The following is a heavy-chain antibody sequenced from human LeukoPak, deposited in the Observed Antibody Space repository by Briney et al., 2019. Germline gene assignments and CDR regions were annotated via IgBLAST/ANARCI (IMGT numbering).Heavy chain of an antibody. CDR3: ARVALGYCSGGSCYVNYYHYYGMDV. CDR2: ISAYNGNT. D-gene: IGHD2-15*01. CDR1: GYTFTSYG. Sequence: ASVKVSCKASGYTFTSYGISWVRQAPGQGLEWMGWISAYNGNTNYAQELQGRVTMTTDTSTSTAYMELRSLRSDDTAVYYCARVALGYCSGGSCYVNYYHYYGMDVWGQGTTVTVSS. V-gene: IGHV1-18*01. J-gene: IGHJ6*02.